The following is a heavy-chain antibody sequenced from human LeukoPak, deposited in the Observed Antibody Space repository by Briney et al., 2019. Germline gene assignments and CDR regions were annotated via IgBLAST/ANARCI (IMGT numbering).Heavy chain of an antibody. CDR2: INPNSGGT. CDR3: ARGSYDSSDFEYFHH. J-gene: IGHJ1*01. CDR1: EYTFTGNY. V-gene: IGHV1-2*02. D-gene: IGHD3-22*01. Sequence: GASVKVSCKASEYTFTGNYMHWVRQAPGQGLEWMGWINPNSGGTNYAQKFQGRVTMTRDTSISTAYMELNRLRSDDTAVYYCARGSYDSSDFEYFHHWGQGTLVTVSS.